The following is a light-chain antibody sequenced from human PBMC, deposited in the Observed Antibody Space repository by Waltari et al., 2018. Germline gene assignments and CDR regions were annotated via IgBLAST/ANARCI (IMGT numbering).Light chain of an antibody. CDR1: QTISRY. Sequence: DIQMTQSPSSLSASVGDRVTITCRASQTISRYLNWYQQKPGKATNLLIYAASSLQSGVPSRFSVSGSGRDFTLIITSLQPEDFATYYCQQSYSFTRTFGQGTKVEIK. J-gene: IGKJ1*01. V-gene: IGKV1-39*01. CDR2: AAS. CDR3: QQSYSFTRT.